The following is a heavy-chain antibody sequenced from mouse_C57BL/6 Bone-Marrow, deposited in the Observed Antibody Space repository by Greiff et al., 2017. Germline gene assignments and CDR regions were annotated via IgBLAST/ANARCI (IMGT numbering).Heavy chain of an antibody. CDR1: GYTFTSYW. CDR3: ARGRYYYGSSYAWFAY. D-gene: IGHD1-1*01. V-gene: IGHV1-64*01. Sequence: VKLQQPGAELVKPGASVKLSCKASGYTFTSYWMHWVKQRPGQGLEWIGMIHPNSGSTNYNEKFKSKATLTVDKSSSTAYMQLSSLTSEDSAVYYCARGRYYYGSSYAWFAYWGQGTLVTVSA. CDR2: IHPNSGST. J-gene: IGHJ3*01.